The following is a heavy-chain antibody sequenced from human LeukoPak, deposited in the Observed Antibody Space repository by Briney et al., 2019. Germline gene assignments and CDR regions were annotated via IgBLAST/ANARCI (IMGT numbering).Heavy chain of an antibody. Sequence: PSETLSLTCTVSGGSNNSYYWSWIRQPPGKGLEWIGYTHPSGNTNYSPSPKSRVTISIDMSRNQFSLKLSSVTAADTAVYYCARKAPKKGWFDPWGQGTLVTVSS. CDR2: THPSGNT. CDR1: GGSNNSYY. J-gene: IGHJ5*02. CDR3: ARKAPKKGWFDP. V-gene: IGHV4-4*09.